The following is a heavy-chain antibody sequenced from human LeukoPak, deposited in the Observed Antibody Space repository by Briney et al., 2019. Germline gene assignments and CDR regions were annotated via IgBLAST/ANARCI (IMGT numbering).Heavy chain of an antibody. J-gene: IGHJ3*02. CDR3: ARERGGTVGATRGLRNAFDI. Sequence: GSLRLSCAASGFTFSSYAMSWVRQPPGKGLEWIGEINHSGSTNYNPSLKSRVTISVDTSKNQFSLKLSSVTAADTAVYYCARERGGTVGATRGLRNAFDIWGQGTMVTVSS. V-gene: IGHV4-34*01. CDR2: INHSGST. CDR1: GFTFSSYA. D-gene: IGHD1-26*01.